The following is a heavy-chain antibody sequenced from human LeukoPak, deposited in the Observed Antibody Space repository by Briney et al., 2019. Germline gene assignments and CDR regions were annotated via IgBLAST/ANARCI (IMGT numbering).Heavy chain of an antibody. CDR3: AKDPYSTGRNGFQH. Sequence: AGGSLRLSCEASGFTFSSFGMQWVRQIPGKGLEWVAVISYDGSNKYYADSVKGRFTISRDNSKNTLYLQMNSLRAEDTAVYYCAKDPYSTGRNGFQHWGQGTLVTVSS. V-gene: IGHV3-30*18. J-gene: IGHJ1*01. D-gene: IGHD6-19*01. CDR1: GFTFSSFG. CDR2: ISYDGSNK.